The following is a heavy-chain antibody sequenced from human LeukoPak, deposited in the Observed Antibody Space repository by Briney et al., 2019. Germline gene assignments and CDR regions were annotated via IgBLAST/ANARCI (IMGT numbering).Heavy chain of an antibody. CDR2: IWYDGSNK. CDR1: GFTFSSYG. CDR3: ARDLVVVPAASSY. V-gene: IGHV3-33*01. Sequence: GGSLRLSCAASGFTFSSYGMHWVRQAPGKGLEWVAVIWYDGSNKYYADSVKGRFTISRDNSKNTLYLQMNSLRAEDTAVYYCARDLVVVPAASSYWGQGTLVTVSS. D-gene: IGHD2-2*01. J-gene: IGHJ4*02.